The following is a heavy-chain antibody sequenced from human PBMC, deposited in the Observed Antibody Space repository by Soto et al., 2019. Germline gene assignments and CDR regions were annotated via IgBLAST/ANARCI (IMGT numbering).Heavy chain of an antibody. CDR3: TTDERDRWYNWNDRGGPF. Sequence: GGSLRLSYTASGFTFGDYAMSWVRQAPGKGLEWVGFIRSKAYGGTTDYAAPVKGRFTISRDDSKNTLYLQMDSLKTEDTAVYYCTTDERDRWYNWNDRGGPFWGQGTLVTVSS. V-gene: IGHV3-49*04. D-gene: IGHD1-1*01. CDR2: IRSKAYGGTT. J-gene: IGHJ4*02. CDR1: GFTFGDYA.